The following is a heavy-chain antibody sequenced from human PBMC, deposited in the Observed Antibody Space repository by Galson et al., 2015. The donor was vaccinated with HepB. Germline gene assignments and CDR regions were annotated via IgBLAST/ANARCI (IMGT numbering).Heavy chain of an antibody. J-gene: IGHJ4*02. CDR1: GFTFSSYS. CDR3: ARGNLDPSDY. D-gene: IGHD3/OR15-3a*01. V-gene: IGHV3-48*01. CDR2: ISSSNSTI. Sequence: SLRLSCAASGFTFSSYSMNWVRQAPGKGLEWVSYISSSNSTIYYADSVKGRFTISRDNAKNSLYLQMNSLRAEDTAVYYCARGNLDPSDYWGQETLVTVPS.